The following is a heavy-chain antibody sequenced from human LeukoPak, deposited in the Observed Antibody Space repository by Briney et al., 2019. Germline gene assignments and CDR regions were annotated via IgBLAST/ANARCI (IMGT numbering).Heavy chain of an antibody. V-gene: IGHV3-23*01. CDR1: GFTFSSYA. CDR2: ISGSGGST. CDR3: AKALLRSTSC. J-gene: IGHJ4*02. Sequence: KPGGSPRLSCAASGFTFSSYAMSWVRQAPGKGLEWVSAISGSGGSTYYADSVKGRFTIARDNSKNTLYLQMNSLRAEDTAVYYCAKALLRSTSCWGQGTLVTVSS. D-gene: IGHD2-2*01.